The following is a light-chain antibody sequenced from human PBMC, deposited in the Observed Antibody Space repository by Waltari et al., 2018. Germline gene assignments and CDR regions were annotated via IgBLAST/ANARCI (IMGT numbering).Light chain of an antibody. J-gene: IGKJ1*01. CDR2: APS. CDR1: QRVSKY. V-gene: IGKV3-20*01. CDR3: QNHERLPAT. Sequence: VLTQSPGTLSLSPGERATLSCRASQRVSKYLAWYQQRPGQAPRLLIYAPSTRATCITDRFSGSESGTDFSLTISRLEPEDFAVYYCQNHERLPATFGQGTKVEIK.